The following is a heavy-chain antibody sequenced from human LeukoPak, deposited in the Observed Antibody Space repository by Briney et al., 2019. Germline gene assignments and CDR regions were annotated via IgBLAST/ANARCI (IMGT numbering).Heavy chain of an antibody. D-gene: IGHD2-2*01. CDR3: AREGESAAMSQPFWGHAFDI. J-gene: IGHJ3*02. V-gene: IGHV4-39*07. CDR2: IYYSGST. CDR1: GGSISSSSYY. Sequence: SETLSLTCTVSGGSISSSSYYWGWIRQPPGKGLEWIGSIYYSGSTYYNPSLKSRVTISVDTSKNQFSLKLSSVTAADTAVYYCAREGESAAMSQPFWGHAFDIWGQGTMVTVSS.